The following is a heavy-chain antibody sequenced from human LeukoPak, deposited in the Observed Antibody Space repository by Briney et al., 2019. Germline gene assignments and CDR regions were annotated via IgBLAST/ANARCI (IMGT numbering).Heavy chain of an antibody. J-gene: IGHJ4*02. CDR2: ISGSGGSA. Sequence: GGSLRLPCAASGFTFSSYAMSWVRQAPGKGLGWVSAISGSGGSAYYADSVKGRFTISRDNSKNTLYLQMNSLRAEDTAVYYCAPLAARRRVDYWGQGTLVTVSS. V-gene: IGHV3-23*01. D-gene: IGHD6-6*01. CDR1: GFTFSSYA. CDR3: APLAARRRVDY.